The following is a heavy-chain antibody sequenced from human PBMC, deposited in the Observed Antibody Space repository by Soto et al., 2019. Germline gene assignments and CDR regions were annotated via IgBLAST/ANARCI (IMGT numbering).Heavy chain of an antibody. J-gene: IGHJ6*02. V-gene: IGHV1-69*01. Sequence: QVQLVQSGAEVKKPGSSVKVSCKASGGTFSSYAISWVRQAPGQGLEWMGGIIPIFGTANYAQKFQGRVTITEDESTSTAYMELSSLRSEDKAVYYCARYCSGGSCYSGTYYYYYGMDVWGQGTTVTVSS. CDR2: IIPIFGTA. D-gene: IGHD2-15*01. CDR1: GGTFSSYA. CDR3: ARYCSGGSCYSGTYYYYYGMDV.